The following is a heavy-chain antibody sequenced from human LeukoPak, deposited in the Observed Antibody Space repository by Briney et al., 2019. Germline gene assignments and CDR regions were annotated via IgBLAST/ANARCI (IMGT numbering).Heavy chain of an antibody. CDR2: ISYDGSNK. V-gene: IGHV3-30-3*01. J-gene: IGHJ6*02. Sequence: GGSLRLSCAASGFTFSNYAMHWVRQAPGKGLEWVAIISYDGSNKYYADSVKGRFTISRDNSKNTLYLQMNSLRAEDTTVYYCARDRYYGSGSYYPYYYGMDVWGQGTTVTVSS. CDR1: GFTFSNYA. CDR3: ARDRYYGSGSYYPYYYGMDV. D-gene: IGHD3-10*01.